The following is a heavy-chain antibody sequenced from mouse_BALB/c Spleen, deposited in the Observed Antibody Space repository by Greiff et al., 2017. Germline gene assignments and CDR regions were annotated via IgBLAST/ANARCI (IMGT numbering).Heavy chain of an antibody. CDR1: GYTFTDYV. J-gene: IGHJ4*01. V-gene: IGHV1-77*01. CDR2: IYPGNGNT. CDR3: ANYYDIAMDY. D-gene: IGHD1-1*01. Sequence: VQVEESGPELVKPGASVKMSCKASGYTFTDYVIPWVRQRPGQGLEWIGEIYPGNGNTNYNEKFKGKATVTANKSSNTAYMQLSSLTSEDSAVYFCANYYDIAMDYWGQGTSVTVSS.